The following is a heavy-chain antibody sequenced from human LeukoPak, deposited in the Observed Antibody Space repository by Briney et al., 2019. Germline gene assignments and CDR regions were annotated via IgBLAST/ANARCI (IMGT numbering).Heavy chain of an antibody. CDR2: IYYSGST. CDR1: GGSISSYY. D-gene: IGHD3-9*01. V-gene: IGHV4-59*01. CDR3: ARGWGFYDILAGDYYYYYGMDV. Sequence: SETLSLTCTVSGGSISSYYWSWIRQPPGKGLEWIGYIYYSGSTSYNPSLKSRVTISVDTSKNQFSLKLSSVTAADTAVYYCARGWGFYDILAGDYYYYYGMDVWGQGTTVTVSS. J-gene: IGHJ6*02.